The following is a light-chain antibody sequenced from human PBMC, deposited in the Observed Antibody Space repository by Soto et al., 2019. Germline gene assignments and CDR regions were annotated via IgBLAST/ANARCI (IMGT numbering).Light chain of an antibody. V-gene: IGLV2-8*01. CDR1: SSDVGGYNY. J-gene: IGLJ1*01. CDR3: SSYAGSNIYV. Sequence: QSALTQPPSASGSPGQSVTISCTGTSSDVGGYNYVSWYQQHPGKAPKLMIYEVSKRPSGVPDRFSGSKSGNTASQTVSGLQAEDEADYYCSSYAGSNIYVFGTGTKVTVL. CDR2: EVS.